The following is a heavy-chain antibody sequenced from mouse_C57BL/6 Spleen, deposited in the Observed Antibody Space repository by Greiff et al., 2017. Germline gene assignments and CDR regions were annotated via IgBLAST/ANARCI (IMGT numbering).Heavy chain of an antibody. D-gene: IGHD1-1*01. J-gene: IGHJ2*01. V-gene: IGHV1-55*01. CDR1: VYTFTSYW. CDR3: ATAGRREGYFDY. CDR2: IYPGSGST. Sequence: QVQLQQPGAELVKPGASVKMSCKASVYTFTSYWITWVKQRPGQGLEWIGDIYPGSGSTNYNEKFKSKATLTVDTSSSTAYMQLSSLTSEDSAVYYCATAGRREGYFDYWGQGTTLTVSS.